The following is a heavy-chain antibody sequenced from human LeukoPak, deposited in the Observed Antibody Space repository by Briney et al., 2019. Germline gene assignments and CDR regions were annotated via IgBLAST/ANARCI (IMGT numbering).Heavy chain of an antibody. Sequence: GGSLRLSCAASGFTFNSYWMHWVRQAPGEGLVWVSRISSDGSITVYADSVKGRFTISRDNTKNTLYLQMNSLRGEDTAVYYCASSPAVEGDYWGQGTLVTV. V-gene: IGHV3-74*01. CDR2: ISSDGSIT. CDR3: ASSPAVEGDY. J-gene: IGHJ4*02. CDR1: GFTFNSYW. D-gene: IGHD6-19*01.